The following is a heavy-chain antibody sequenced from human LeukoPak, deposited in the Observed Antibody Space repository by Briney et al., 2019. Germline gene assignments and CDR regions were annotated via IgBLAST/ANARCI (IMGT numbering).Heavy chain of an antibody. D-gene: IGHD4-17*01. J-gene: IGHJ4*02. CDR2: IKSKTDGGTT. CDR3: TPHYEGYFDD. CDR1: GFTFSSYA. V-gene: IGHV3-15*01. Sequence: GGSLRLSCAASGFTFSSYAMHWVRQAPGKGLEWVGRIKSKTDGGTTDYAAPVKGRFSISRDDSKNTLYLQMNSLKTEDTAVYYCTPHYEGYFDDWGQGTLVTVSS.